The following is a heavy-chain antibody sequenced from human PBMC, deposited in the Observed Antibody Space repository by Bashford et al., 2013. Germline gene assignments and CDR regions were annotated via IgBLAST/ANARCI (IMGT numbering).Heavy chain of an antibody. V-gene: IGHV1-69*13. Sequence: SVKVSCKASGGTFSSYAISWVRQAPGQGLEWMGGIIPIFGTANYAQKFQGRVTITADESTSTAYMELSSLRSEDTAVYYCARGLPETPDYGVDRQDAFDIVGQGTSGHRLL. CDR2: IIPIFGTA. CDR3: ARGLPETPDYGVDRQDAFDI. J-gene: IGHJ3*02. D-gene: IGHD4-17*01. CDR1: GGTFSSYA.